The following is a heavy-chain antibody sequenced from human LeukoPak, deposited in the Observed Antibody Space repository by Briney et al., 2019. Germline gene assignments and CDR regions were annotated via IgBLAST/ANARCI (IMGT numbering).Heavy chain of an antibody. CDR2: ITGNHGPT. CDR1: GFTFRSFA. D-gene: IGHD4-17*01. V-gene: IGHV3-23*01. CDR3: TKDPNGDYVGAFDP. Sequence: GGSLRLSCAASGFTFRSFAMTWVRQAPGKGLEWVASITGNHGPTYNTDSVKDRFTISRDNSQNTLFLQMDSLRAEDTAVYYCTKDPNGDYVGAFDPWGQGTLVTVSS. J-gene: IGHJ5*02.